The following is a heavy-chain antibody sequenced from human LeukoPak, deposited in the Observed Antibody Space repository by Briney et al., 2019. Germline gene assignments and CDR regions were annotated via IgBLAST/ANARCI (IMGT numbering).Heavy chain of an antibody. V-gene: IGHV3-7*03. Sequence: GGSLRLSCAASAFNFSSHWMSWVRQAPGKGLEWVANIKEDGDEKYYVDSVKGRFTISRDNSKNTLYLQMNSLRAEDTAVYYCASDRGYSYGSDNTAFDYWGQGTLVTVSS. D-gene: IGHD5-18*01. J-gene: IGHJ4*02. CDR2: IKEDGDEK. CDR3: ASDRGYSYGSDNTAFDY. CDR1: AFNFSSHW.